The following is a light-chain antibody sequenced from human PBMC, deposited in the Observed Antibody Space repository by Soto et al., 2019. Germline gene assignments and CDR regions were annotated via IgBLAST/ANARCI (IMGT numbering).Light chain of an antibody. Sequence: DIQMTQSPSTLSASVGDRVTITCRASQSISSWLAWYQQKPGKAPKLLIYDASSLESGVTSRFSGSGSGTAFTLTISSLQPDDFATYYCQQYNSYSPWTFGQGTKVEIK. CDR1: QSISSW. J-gene: IGKJ1*01. CDR3: QQYNSYSPWT. CDR2: DAS. V-gene: IGKV1-5*01.